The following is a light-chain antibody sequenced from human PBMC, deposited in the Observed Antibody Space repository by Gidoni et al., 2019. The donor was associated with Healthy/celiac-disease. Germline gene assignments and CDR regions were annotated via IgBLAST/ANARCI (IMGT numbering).Light chain of an antibody. J-gene: IGLJ2*01. CDR2: QDS. V-gene: IGLV3-1*01. CDR3: QAWDSSTVV. CDR1: KLGDKY. Sequence: SYELTQPPSVSVSPGQTASITCAGDKLGDKYACWYQQKPGHSPVLVIYQDSKRPSGLPELFSGSNSGNTATLTISGTQAMDEADYYCQAWDSSTVVFGGGTKLTV.